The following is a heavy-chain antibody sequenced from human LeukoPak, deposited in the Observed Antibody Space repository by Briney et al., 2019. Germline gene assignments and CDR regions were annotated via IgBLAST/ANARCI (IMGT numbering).Heavy chain of an antibody. D-gene: IGHD1-26*01. J-gene: IGHJ6*02. CDR3: ARERRWELVYYGMDV. CDR2: ISAYNGNT. Sequence: GASVKVSCKASGYTFTSYGISWVRQAPGQGLEWMGWISAYNGNTNYAQKLQGRVTMTTDTSTSTAYMELRSLRSDDTAVYFCARERRWELVYYGMDVWGQGTTVTVSS. V-gene: IGHV1-18*01. CDR1: GYTFTSYG.